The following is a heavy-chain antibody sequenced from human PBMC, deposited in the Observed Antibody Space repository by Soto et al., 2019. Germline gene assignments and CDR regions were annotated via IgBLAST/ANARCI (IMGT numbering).Heavy chain of an antibody. Sequence: ASVTVSCKASGYTFTSYGIIWVRQAPGQGLEWMGWISAYNGNTNYAQKLQGRVTMTTDTSTSTAYMELRSLRSDDTAVYYCARGRVRGESAYGMDVWGQGTTVTVSS. CDR2: ISAYNGNT. D-gene: IGHD3-10*01. J-gene: IGHJ6*02. CDR3: ARGRVRGESAYGMDV. CDR1: GYTFTSYG. V-gene: IGHV1-18*01.